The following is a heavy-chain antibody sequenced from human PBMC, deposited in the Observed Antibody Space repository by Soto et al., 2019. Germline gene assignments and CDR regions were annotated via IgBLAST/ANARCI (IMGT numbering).Heavy chain of an antibody. V-gene: IGHV2-5*02. CDR2: IYWDDDK. D-gene: IGHD3-10*01. J-gene: IGHJ6*02. CDR1: GFSLNTNGVG. Sequence: QITLKESGPTLVKPTQTLTLTCTFSGFSLNTNGVGVAWIRQPPGKALECLALIYWDDDKRYSPSLKTRLSITKNTSNNQVVLTMTNMDPVDTAPYYSARDYGAPPHYYFGLDVWGQGTTVTVSS. CDR3: ARDYGAPPHYYFGLDV.